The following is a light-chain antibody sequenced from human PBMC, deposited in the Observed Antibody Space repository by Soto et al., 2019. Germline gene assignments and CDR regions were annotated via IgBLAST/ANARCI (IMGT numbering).Light chain of an antibody. CDR3: CSDAGTSPFV. J-gene: IGLJ1*01. Sequence: QSALTQPRSVSGSPGQSVTISCTGTSGDVGGSNHVSWYQHHPGQAPKFLIYDVTKRPSGVPDRFSGSKSGNTASLTISGLQAEDEADYYCCSDAGTSPFVVGTGTKVTVL. V-gene: IGLV2-11*01. CDR2: DVT. CDR1: SGDVGGSNH.